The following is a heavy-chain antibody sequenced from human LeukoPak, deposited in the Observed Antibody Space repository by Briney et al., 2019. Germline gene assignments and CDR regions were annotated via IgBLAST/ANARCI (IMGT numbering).Heavy chain of an antibody. CDR2: ISTGGSAI. J-gene: IGHJ4*02. V-gene: IGHV3-11*01. CDR3: AKGMLPRPFDY. CDR1: GFTFSDYY. D-gene: IGHD2-15*01. Sequence: TGGSLRLSCAASGFTFSDYYLCWLRQAPGKGLEWISYISTGGSAIYYADSVKGRFTISRDNAKNSLYLQMNSLRAEDTAVYYCAKGMLPRPFDYWGQGTLVTVSS.